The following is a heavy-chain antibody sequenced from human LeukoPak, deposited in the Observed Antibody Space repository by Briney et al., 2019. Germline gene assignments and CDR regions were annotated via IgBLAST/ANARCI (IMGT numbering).Heavy chain of an antibody. CDR2: IWYDGSNK. Sequence: GGSLRLSRAASGFTFSSYGMHWVRQAPGKGLEWVAVIWYDGSNKYYADSVKGRFTISRDNSKNTLYLQMNSLRAEDTAVYYCARERGIFGVVIPFDYWGQGTLVTVSS. J-gene: IGHJ4*02. D-gene: IGHD3-3*01. CDR1: GFTFSSYG. V-gene: IGHV3-33*01. CDR3: ARERGIFGVVIPFDY.